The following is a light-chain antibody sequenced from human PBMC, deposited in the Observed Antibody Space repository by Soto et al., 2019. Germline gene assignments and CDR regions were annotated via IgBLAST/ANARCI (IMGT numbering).Light chain of an antibody. J-gene: IGKJ2*01. CDR2: SAS. V-gene: IGKV3-15*01. CDR1: QTVASN. Sequence: EIVMTQSPASLSVSPGDGATLSCRASQTVASNLAWYQQKPGQGPMLLIHSASTRAAGVPARFSGSGSGTDFTLTIISLQYADFAVYNCQQYHNWPSKYTFGQGTKMQIK. CDR3: QQYHNWPSKYT.